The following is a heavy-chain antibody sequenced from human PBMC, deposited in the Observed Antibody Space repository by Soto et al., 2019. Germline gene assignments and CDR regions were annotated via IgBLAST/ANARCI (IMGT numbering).Heavy chain of an antibody. D-gene: IGHD2-15*01. Sequence: GGSLRLSCAASGFTFSSYSMNWVRQAPGKGLEWVSYISSSSSTIYYADSVKGRFTISRDNAKNSLYLQMNSLRAEDTAVYYCAREVLLNWFDPWGQGTLVTVSS. V-gene: IGHV3-48*01. CDR1: GFTFSSYS. J-gene: IGHJ5*02. CDR3: AREVLLNWFDP. CDR2: ISSSSSTI.